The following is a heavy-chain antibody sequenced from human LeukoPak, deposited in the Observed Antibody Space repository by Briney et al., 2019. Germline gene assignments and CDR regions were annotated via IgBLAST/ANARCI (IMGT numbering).Heavy chain of an antibody. V-gene: IGHV3-33*01. CDR2: IWYDGSNK. Sequence: PGGSLRLSCAASGFTFSNYDMHWVRQAPGKGLEWVAAIWYDGSNKYYADSVKGRFTISRDNSKNTLYLQMNSLRADDTAVYYCARGDYGCKLDIWGQGTVVTVSS. CDR1: GFTFSNYD. J-gene: IGHJ3*02. D-gene: IGHD4-23*01. CDR3: ARGDYGCKLDI.